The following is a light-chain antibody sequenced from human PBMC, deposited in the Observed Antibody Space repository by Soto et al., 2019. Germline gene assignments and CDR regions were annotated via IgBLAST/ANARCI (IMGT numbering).Light chain of an antibody. V-gene: IGKV1-5*03. CDR1: QSISRL. J-gene: IGKJ5*01. CDR2: KAS. Sequence: DIQMTQSPSTLSASVGDRVTITCRASQSISRLLAWYQQKPGRAPTLLIYKASTLESEVPSRCSGSGSGTEFTLIISSLQPDDVSIYYCQQYNSYPLTFGQGTRLEIK. CDR3: QQYNSYPLT.